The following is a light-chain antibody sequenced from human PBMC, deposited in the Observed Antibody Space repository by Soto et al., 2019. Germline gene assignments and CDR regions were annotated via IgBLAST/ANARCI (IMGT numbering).Light chain of an antibody. J-gene: IGKJ2*02. CDR1: QGIRNY. CDR2: AAS. CDR3: QKYNSAPRT. Sequence: DIQMTQSPSSLSASVGDRVTITCRARQGIRNYLAWYQQKPGKVPKLLIYAASTLQSGGPSRCSGSGSGTDVTLTINRLQPEDVATYYCQKYNSAPRTFGQVPQLEIK. V-gene: IGKV1-27*01.